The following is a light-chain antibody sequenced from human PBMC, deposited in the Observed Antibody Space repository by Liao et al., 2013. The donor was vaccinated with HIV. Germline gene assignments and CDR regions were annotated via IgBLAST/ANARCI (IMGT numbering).Light chain of an antibody. CDR3: QVWDSSSDLNWV. Sequence: SYELTQPPSVSVAPGKTATITCGGNNIGSKSVHWYQQKSGQAPVLVILYDSDRPSGIPERFSGSNSGNTATLTISRVEAGDEADYYCQVWDSSSDLNWVFGGGTKLTVL. V-gene: IGLV3-21*04. J-gene: IGLJ3*02. CDR2: YDS. CDR1: NIGSKS.